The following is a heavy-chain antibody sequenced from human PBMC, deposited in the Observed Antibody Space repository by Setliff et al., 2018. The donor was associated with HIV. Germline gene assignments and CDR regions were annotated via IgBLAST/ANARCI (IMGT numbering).Heavy chain of an antibody. Sequence: GGSLRLSCAASGFTFSSYAMSWVRQAPGKGLEWVGFIRSKAYGGTTEYADSVKGRFTISRDNSKNTLYLQMNSLRVEDTAIYYCAKAPGWLFLSHYWGQGTLVTVSS. V-gene: IGHV3-23*01. CDR3: AKAPGWLFLSHY. CDR1: GFTFSSYA. D-gene: IGHD3-22*01. J-gene: IGHJ4*02. CDR2: IRSKAYGGTT.